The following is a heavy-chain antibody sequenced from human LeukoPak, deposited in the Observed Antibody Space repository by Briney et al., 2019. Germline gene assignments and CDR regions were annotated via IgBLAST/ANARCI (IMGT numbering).Heavy chain of an antibody. CDR1: SGSISTSNYY. CDR2: IFYSGST. V-gene: IGHV4-39*07. D-gene: IGHD5-18*01. J-gene: IGHJ6*03. CDR3: ARLTAYYYMDV. Sequence: PSETLSLTCTVSSGSISTSNYYWGWVRQPPGKALEWIGNIFYSGSTYYSPSLKSRVTISLDTSRNQFSLKLNSVTAADTAVYYCARLTAYYYMDVWGKGTTVTVSS.